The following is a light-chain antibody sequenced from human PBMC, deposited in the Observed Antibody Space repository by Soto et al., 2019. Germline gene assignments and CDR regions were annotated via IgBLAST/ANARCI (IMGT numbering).Light chain of an antibody. CDR1: QSVSRY. CDR2: DAS. V-gene: IGKV3-11*01. Sequence: EIVLTQSPATLSLSPGERATLSCRASQSVSRYLAWYQQKPGQDPRILVYDASNRATGIPARFSGSGSGTDFTLTITSLEPADFAVYYCQQRSNWPRTFGQGTKVEIK. J-gene: IGKJ1*01. CDR3: QQRSNWPRT.